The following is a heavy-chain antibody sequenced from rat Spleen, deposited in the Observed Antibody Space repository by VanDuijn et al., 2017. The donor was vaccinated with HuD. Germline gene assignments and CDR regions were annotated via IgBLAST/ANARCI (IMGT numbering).Heavy chain of an antibody. D-gene: IGHD1-5*01. J-gene: IGHJ2*01. Sequence: EVQLVESGGGLVQPGRSLKLSCAASGFTFSNYDMAWVRQAPGKGLEWVASITNTGGSTYYPDSVKGRFTISRDNAKSTLYLQMNSLRSEDTATYYCTGYNSFDYWGQGVMVTVSS. V-gene: IGHV5-31*01. CDR3: TGYNSFDY. CDR2: ITNTGGST. CDR1: GFTFSNYD.